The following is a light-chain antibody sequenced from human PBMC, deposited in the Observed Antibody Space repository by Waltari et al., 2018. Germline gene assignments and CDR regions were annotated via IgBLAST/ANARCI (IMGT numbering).Light chain of an antibody. V-gene: IGKV3-20*01. J-gene: IGKJ4*01. CDR1: QTINNNF. Sequence: IVLTQSPDTLSLSPGQRATLSCRASQTINNNFLVWYQQKPGQDPRLLIHGASSMATGFPDWFSGIGSETDFTLTISRLDPEDVAVYYCQQYDGSILTVGGGTKVEI. CDR3: QQYDGSILT. CDR2: GAS.